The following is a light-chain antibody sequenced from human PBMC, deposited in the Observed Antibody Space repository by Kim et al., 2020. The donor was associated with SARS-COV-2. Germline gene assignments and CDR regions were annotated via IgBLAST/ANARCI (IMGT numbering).Light chain of an antibody. CDR2: GAS. CDR3: LQYYRYPRT. V-gene: IGKV1-16*01. CDR1: QGSSDF. Sequence: SASVGDRVTITGQASQGSSDFLGWFQQKPGKAPRSLIYGASSLHSGVPSRFSGSGSGTEFTLTISSLQPEDFASYYCLQYYRYPRTFGQGTKLEI. J-gene: IGKJ2*01.